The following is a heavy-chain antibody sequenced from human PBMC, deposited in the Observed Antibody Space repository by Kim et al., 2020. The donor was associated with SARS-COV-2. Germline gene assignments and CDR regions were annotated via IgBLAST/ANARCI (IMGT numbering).Heavy chain of an antibody. V-gene: IGHV3-9*01. CDR3: AKRLAVRTYYYGMAV. J-gene: IGHJ6*02. D-gene: IGHD6-6*01. Sequence: ADSVKGRFSLSRDDAKNSLYLQMNSLRCEDTAFYYCAKRLAVRTYYYGMAVWGQGPAVTVSS.